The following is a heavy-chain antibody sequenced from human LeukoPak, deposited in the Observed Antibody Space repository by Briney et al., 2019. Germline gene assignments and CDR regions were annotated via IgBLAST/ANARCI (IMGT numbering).Heavy chain of an antibody. CDR1: GGSISSSSYY. CDR3: ARHQEGMVRGVLYYLDV. D-gene: IGHD3-10*01. V-gene: IGHV4-39*01. J-gene: IGHJ6*03. CDR2: IYYSGIT. Sequence: SQTLSLTCTVSGGSISSSSYYWGWIRQPPGKGLEWIGSIYYSGITYHNPSLKSRVTISVDTSNNQFSLKMSSVTAADTAVYFCARHQEGMVRGVLYYLDVWGKGTTVIISS.